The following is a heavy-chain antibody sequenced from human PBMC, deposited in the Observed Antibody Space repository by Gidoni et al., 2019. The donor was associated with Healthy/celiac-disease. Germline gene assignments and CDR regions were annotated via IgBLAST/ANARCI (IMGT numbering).Heavy chain of an antibody. D-gene: IGHD2-2*02. CDR2: IKQDGSEK. Sequence: VQLVESGGGLVQPGGSLRLSCAASGLTFSSHCLSWVRQAPGKGLAWVANIKQDGSEKYYVDSVKGRFTISRDNAKNSLYLQMNSLRAEDTAVYYCARDNRYCSSTSCSTLDWFDPWGQGTLVTVSS. V-gene: IGHV3-7*01. CDR3: ARDNRYCSSTSCSTLDWFDP. J-gene: IGHJ5*02. CDR1: GLTFSSHC.